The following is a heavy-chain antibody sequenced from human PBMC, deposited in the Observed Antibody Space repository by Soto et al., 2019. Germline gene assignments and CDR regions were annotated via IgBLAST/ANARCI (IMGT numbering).Heavy chain of an antibody. CDR3: ARGGRLLHDPFSATYFHDVDSFDS. CDR1: GYPFTGYY. D-gene: IGHD1-1*01. Sequence: QVQLVQSGAEVRKPGASVKVSCVTSGYPFTGYYIHWVRRAPGQGLEWMGWINPSDGGTNVAQKFQGWVTVTTDMSVSTAYMELNRLTSDATAVYYCARGGRLLHDPFSATYFHDVDSFDSWGQGSLVTVTS. CDR2: INPSDGGT. V-gene: IGHV1-2*04. J-gene: IGHJ5*01.